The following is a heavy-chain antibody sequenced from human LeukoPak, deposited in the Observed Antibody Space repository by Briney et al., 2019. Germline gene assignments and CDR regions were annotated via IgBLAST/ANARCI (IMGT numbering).Heavy chain of an antibody. CDR3: ARQSGFSYGDFEY. CDR1: GYSFSNYW. Sequence: GESLKISCKGSGYSFSNYWIGWVRQMPGKGLEWIGVIYPEDSDARYSPSFQGQVTISADKSISTAYLQWNSLQASDTGMYYCARQSGFSYGDFEYWGQGTLVTVSS. J-gene: IGHJ4*02. V-gene: IGHV5-51*01. D-gene: IGHD5-18*01. CDR2: IYPEDSDA.